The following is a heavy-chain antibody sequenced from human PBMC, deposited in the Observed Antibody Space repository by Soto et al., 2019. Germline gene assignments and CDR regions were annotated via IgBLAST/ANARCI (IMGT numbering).Heavy chain of an antibody. J-gene: IGHJ6*02. V-gene: IGHV3-30*18. CDR3: AKDFGSRCGMVV. CDR2: ISYDGSNK. D-gene: IGHD3-10*01. CDR1: GFTFSSYG. Sequence: PGGSLRLSCSASGFTFSSYGMHWVRQAPGKGLEWVAVISYDGSNKYYADSVKGRFTISRDNSKNTLYLQMNSLRAEDTAVYYCAKDFGSRCGMVVWGQGTKVTVYS.